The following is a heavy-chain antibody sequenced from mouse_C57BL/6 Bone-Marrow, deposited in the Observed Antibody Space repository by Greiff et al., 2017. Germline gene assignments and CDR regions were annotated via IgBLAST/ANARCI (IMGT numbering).Heavy chain of an antibody. J-gene: IGHJ1*03. CDR2: IYPGSGST. CDR3: AGHCYHDYRYFGV. V-gene: IGHV1-55*01. Sequence: QVQLQQPGAELVKPGASVKMSCKASGYTFTSYWITWVKQRPGQGLEWIGDIYPGSGSTNYNEKFKSKATLTVDSSSSTAYMQLSSLTSEYSAVYYGAGHCYHDYRYFGVWGRGTTVTVSS. D-gene: IGHD6-1*01. CDR1: GYTFTSYW.